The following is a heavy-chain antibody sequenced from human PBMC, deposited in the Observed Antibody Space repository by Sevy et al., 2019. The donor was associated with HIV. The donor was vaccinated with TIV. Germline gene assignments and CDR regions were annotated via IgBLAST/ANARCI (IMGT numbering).Heavy chain of an antibody. J-gene: IGHJ5*02. CDR3: ARGEYFGELGNWFDP. CDR2: ISGSATFI. CDR1: GFTFSDYY. Sequence: GGSLRLSCAASGFTFSDYYMSLIRQAPGKGLEWVSYISGSATFIHYADSLQGRFTISRDNAKNSLYLQMNSLRAEDTAVYYCARGEYFGELGNWFDPWGQGTLVTVSS. D-gene: IGHD3-10*01. V-gene: IGHV3-11*01.